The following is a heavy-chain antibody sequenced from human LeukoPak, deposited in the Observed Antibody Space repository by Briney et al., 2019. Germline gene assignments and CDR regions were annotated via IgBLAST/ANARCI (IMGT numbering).Heavy chain of an antibody. Sequence: KTSETLSLTCTVSGGSISSYYWSWIRQPPGKGLEWIGYIYHSGSTNYNPSLKSRVTISVDTSKNQFSLKLSSVTAADTAVYYCAKSSSGWYSLGYWGQGTLVTVSS. V-gene: IGHV4-59*01. J-gene: IGHJ4*02. CDR3: AKSSSGWYSLGY. D-gene: IGHD6-19*01. CDR1: GGSISSYY. CDR2: IYHSGST.